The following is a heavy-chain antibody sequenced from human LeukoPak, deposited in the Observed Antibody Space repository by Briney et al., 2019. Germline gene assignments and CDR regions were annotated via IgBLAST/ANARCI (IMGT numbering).Heavy chain of an antibody. J-gene: IGHJ3*02. D-gene: IGHD5-18*01. V-gene: IGHV4-59*01. CDR2: LSHSGYT. CDR1: GASIDSFY. Sequence: SATLSLTCAVSGASIDSFYWSWIRQPPGKGLEWIGYLSHSGYTTYNPSLKSRVTMSVDTSKNYLSLKLTSMTAADTALYYCARSGYIYGADAFDIWGQGTMVSVSS. CDR3: ARSGYIYGADAFDI.